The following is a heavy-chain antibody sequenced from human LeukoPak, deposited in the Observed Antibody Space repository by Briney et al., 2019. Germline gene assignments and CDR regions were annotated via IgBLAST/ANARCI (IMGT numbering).Heavy chain of an antibody. CDR1: GYTFTGYY. D-gene: IGHD1-14*01. Sequence: VDSVKVSCKASGYTFTGYYMHWVRQAPGQGLELMGWINPNSGGTNYAQKFQGRVTMTRDTSISTAYMELSRLRSDDTAVYYCPRAGGGIFTVDYWGQGTLLTVSS. J-gene: IGHJ4*02. CDR2: INPNSGGT. V-gene: IGHV1-2*02. CDR3: PRAGGGIFTVDY.